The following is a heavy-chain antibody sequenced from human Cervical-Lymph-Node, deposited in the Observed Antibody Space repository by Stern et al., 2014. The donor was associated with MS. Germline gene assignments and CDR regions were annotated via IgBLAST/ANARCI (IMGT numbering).Heavy chain of an antibody. V-gene: IGHV4-34*01. CDR1: GGSFSGNY. CDR2: INYSGST. J-gene: IGHJ6*02. CDR3: ARTPLLYHERYYYYGIDV. Sequence: QVQLQQWGAGLLKPSETLSLTCAVSGGSFSGNYWTYIRQPPGEGLEWIGEINYSGSTNYNPSLKSRVTISIDTSKNQFSLKLTSVTAADTAVYYCARTPLLYHERYYYYGIDVWGQGTTVTVSS. D-gene: IGHD2-15*01.